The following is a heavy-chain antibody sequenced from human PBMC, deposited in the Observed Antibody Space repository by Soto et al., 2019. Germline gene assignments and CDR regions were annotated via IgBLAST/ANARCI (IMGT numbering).Heavy chain of an antibody. Sequence: ASVKVSCKASGYTFTAYYMHWVRQAPGQGPEWMGWINPSSGGTNYAQKFQGRVTMTRDTSITTVYMELSRLRSDDTAVYYCARGGITIFGPLSYYYGMDVWGQGTTVTVSS. V-gene: IGHV1-2*02. CDR2: INPSSGGT. CDR1: GYTFTAYY. J-gene: IGHJ6*02. CDR3: ARGGITIFGPLSYYYGMDV. D-gene: IGHD3-3*01.